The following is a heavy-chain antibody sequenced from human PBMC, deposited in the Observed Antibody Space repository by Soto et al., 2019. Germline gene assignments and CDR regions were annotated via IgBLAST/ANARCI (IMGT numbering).Heavy chain of an antibody. Sequence: QVQLQQWGAGLLKPSETLSLTCAVYGGSFSGYYWSWIRQPPGKGLEWIGEINHSGSTNYNPSLKSRVTISVDTSKNQFSLKLSSVTAADTAVYYCARYGRGRCSGGSCYSHYYYYMDVWGKGTTVTVSS. V-gene: IGHV4-34*01. D-gene: IGHD2-15*01. CDR3: ARYGRGRCSGGSCYSHYYYYMDV. CDR2: INHSGST. J-gene: IGHJ6*03. CDR1: GGSFSGYY.